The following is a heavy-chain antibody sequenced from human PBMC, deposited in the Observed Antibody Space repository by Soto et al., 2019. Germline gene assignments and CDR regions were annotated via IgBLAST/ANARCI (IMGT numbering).Heavy chain of an antibody. CDR3: ARDRSIAARYFDY. V-gene: IGHV3-48*03. Sequence: GGSLRLSCAASGFTFSSYEMNWVRQAPGKGLEWVSYISSSGSTIYYADSVKGRFTISRDNAKNSLYLQMNSLKAEDTAVYYCARDRSIAARYFDYWGQETLVTVSS. D-gene: IGHD6-6*01. CDR1: GFTFSSYE. CDR2: ISSSGSTI. J-gene: IGHJ4*02.